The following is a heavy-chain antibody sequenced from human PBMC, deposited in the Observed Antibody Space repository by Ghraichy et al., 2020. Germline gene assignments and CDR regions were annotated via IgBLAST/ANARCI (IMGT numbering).Heavy chain of an antibody. J-gene: IGHJ4*02. CDR3: ARFMTTVTTRYFDY. Sequence: SETLSLTCTVSGGSISSYYWSWIRQPPGKGLEWIGYIYYSGSTNYNPSLKSRVTISVDTSKNQFSLKLSSVTAADTAVYYCARFMTTVTTRYFDYWGQGTLVTVSS. CDR1: GGSISSYY. CDR2: IYYSGST. V-gene: IGHV4-59*01. D-gene: IGHD4-11*01.